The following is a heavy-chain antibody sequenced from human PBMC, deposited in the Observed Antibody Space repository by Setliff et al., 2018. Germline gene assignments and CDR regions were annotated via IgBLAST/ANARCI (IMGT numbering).Heavy chain of an antibody. D-gene: IGHD1-20*01. CDR2: IYSSGST. V-gene: IGHV4-61*09. CDR3: ASGLNWLSSTEFDY. Sequence: SETLSLTCTVSGGSISSGSYYWSWIRQPAGKGLEWIGHIYSSGSTNYNPSLKSRVTISVDRSKNQFSLKLSSVTAADTAVYYCASGLNWLSSTEFDYWGQGTLVTVSS. CDR1: GGSISSGSYY. J-gene: IGHJ4*02.